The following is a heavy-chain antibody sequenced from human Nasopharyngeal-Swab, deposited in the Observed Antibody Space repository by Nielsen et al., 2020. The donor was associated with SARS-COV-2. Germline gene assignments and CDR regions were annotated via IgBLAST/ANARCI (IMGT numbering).Heavy chain of an antibody. CDR3: AREGVGAYYYYYHVDV. Sequence: GRSLRLSCAASGFTFSDYYMSWIRQAPGKGMEWVSYISSSGTTIYYADSVKGRFTISRDNAKNSLYLQMSSLRAEDTAVYYCAREGVGAYYYYYHVDVWGQGTMVTVSS. CDR2: ISSSGTTI. J-gene: IGHJ6*02. V-gene: IGHV3-11*04. CDR1: GFTFSDYY. D-gene: IGHD1-26*01.